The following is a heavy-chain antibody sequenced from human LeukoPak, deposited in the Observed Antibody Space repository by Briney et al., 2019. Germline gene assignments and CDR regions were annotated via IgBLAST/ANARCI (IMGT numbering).Heavy chain of an antibody. D-gene: IGHD3-3*01. V-gene: IGHV3-9*01. CDR2: ISWNSGSI. CDR1: GFTFDDYA. J-gene: IGHJ6*02. CDR3: AKDKVRFLAGMDV. Sequence: GGSLRLSCAASGFTFDDYAMHWVRQAPGKGLEWVSGISWNSGSIGYADSVKGRFTISRDNAKNSLYLQMNSLRAEDTALYYCAKDKVRFLAGMDVWGQGTTVTVSS.